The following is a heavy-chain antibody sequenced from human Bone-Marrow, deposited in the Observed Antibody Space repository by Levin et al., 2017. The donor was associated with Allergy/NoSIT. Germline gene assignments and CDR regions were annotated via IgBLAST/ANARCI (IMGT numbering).Heavy chain of an antibody. V-gene: IGHV4-34*01. CDR1: GGSLDGHY. CDR2: ISHHGSP. Sequence: SETLSLTCAVSGGSLDGHYWTWIRQSPGKGLEWIGEISHHGSPTYNPSLKRRVTISVDKSRHQFSLRLTAVTAADTAVYYCARGAGIVLGDLSVEDYYFDYWGQGALVTVSS. J-gene: IGHJ4*01. CDR3: ARGAGIVLGDLSVEDYYFDY. D-gene: IGHD3-16*02.